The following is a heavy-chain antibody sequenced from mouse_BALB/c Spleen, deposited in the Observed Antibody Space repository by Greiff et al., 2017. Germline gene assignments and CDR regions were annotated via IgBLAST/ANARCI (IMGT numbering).Heavy chain of an antibody. V-gene: IGHV6-6*02. CDR1: GFTFSNYW. J-gene: IGHJ4*01. CDR2: IRLKSNNYAT. D-gene: IGHD1-1*01. CDR3: TRGATVAYAMDY. Sequence: EVQGVESGGGLVQPGGSMKLSCVASGFTFSNYWMNWVRQSPEKGLEWVAEIRLKSNNYATHYAESVKGRFTISRDDSKSSVYLQMNNLRAEDTGIYYCTRGATVAYAMDYWGQGTSVTVSS.